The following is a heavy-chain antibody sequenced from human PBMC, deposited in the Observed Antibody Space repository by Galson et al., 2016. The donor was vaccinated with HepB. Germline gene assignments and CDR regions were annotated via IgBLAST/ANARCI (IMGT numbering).Heavy chain of an antibody. Sequence: WSWIRQPPGKGLEWIGYMYCSGSINYNPSLKSRVTTSLDPSKNQFSLKLSSVTAADTAVYYCAREGAGPFDYWGQGTLVTVSS. J-gene: IGHJ4*02. CDR2: MYCSGSI. CDR3: AREGAGPFDY. V-gene: IGHV4-59*01.